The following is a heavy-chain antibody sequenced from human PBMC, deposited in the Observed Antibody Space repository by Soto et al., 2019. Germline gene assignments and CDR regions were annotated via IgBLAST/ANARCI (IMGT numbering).Heavy chain of an antibody. V-gene: IGHV3-7*03. CDR2: IKQDGSEK. D-gene: IGHD3-22*01. Sequence: PXGSLRLSCSVSGSTLCSYWKSWLRQAPGQGLEWVAKIKQDGSEKYYVDSVKSRFTISRDNAKNSMYLQMNSLRAEDTAVYYCARDLLTPGYYDSSGYYRFIAFDFWGQGTMATVSS. J-gene: IGHJ3*01. CDR3: ARDLLTPGYYDSSGYYRFIAFDF. CDR1: GSTLCSYW.